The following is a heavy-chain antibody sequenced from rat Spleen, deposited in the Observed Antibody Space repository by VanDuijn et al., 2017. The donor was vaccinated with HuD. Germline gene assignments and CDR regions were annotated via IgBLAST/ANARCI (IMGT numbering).Heavy chain of an antibody. Sequence: EVQLVESGGGLVQPGRSLKLSCAASGFTFRNFDMAWVRQAPTKGLEWVASISPSGVTYYRDSVKGRFTVSRDNADSTLYLQVDSLRSEDTATYYCVRQETSGYSNWFTYWGQGTLVTVSS. D-gene: IGHD4-3*01. J-gene: IGHJ3*01. CDR2: ISPSGVT. CDR1: GFTFRNFD. V-gene: IGHV5-25*01. CDR3: VRQETSGYSNWFTY.